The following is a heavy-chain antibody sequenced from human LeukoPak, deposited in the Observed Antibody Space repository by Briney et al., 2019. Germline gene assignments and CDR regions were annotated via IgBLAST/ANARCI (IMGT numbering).Heavy chain of an antibody. CDR3: AKGFLTLMVDY. CDR1: GFTFSSYA. CDR2: ISYDGSNK. D-gene: IGHD2-8*01. J-gene: IGHJ4*02. V-gene: IGHV3-30*04. Sequence: GRSLRLSCAASGFTFSSYAMHWVRQAPGKGLEWVAVISYDGSNKYYADSVKGRFTISRDNSKNTLYLQTNSLRAEDTAVYYCAKGFLTLMVDYWGQGTLVTVSS.